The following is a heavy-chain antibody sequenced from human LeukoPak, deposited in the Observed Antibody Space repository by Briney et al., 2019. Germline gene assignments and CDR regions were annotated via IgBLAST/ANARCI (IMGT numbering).Heavy chain of an antibody. Sequence: GGSLRLSCAPSGFTFSSYSMNWVRQAPGKGLEWVSYISSSRSYICYADSVKGRFTISRDNAKNSLYLQMSSLRVEDTAVYYCAREHSGGGNYYDSSGYYRSFDYWGQGTPVTVSS. V-gene: IGHV3-21*01. CDR1: GFTFSSYS. J-gene: IGHJ4*02. D-gene: IGHD3-22*01. CDR3: AREHSGGGNYYDSSGYYRSFDY. CDR2: ISSSRSYI.